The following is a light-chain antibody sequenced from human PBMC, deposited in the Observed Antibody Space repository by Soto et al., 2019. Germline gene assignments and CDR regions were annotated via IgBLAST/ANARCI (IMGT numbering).Light chain of an antibody. CDR3: QKYNNWPPIT. CDR1: QSISKW. CDR2: AAS. V-gene: IGKV1-5*01. Sequence: DIQMTQSPSTLSASVGDRVTITCRASQSISKWVAWYQQKPGKAPKLLIYAASSLQSGVPSRFSGSGSGTDFTLTISRLQSEDFAVYYCQKYNNWPPITFGQGTRLEIK. J-gene: IGKJ5*01.